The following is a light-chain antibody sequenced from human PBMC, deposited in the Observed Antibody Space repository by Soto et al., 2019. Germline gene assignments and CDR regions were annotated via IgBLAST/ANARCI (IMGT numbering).Light chain of an antibody. Sequence: QSALTQPASVSGSPGQSITISCTGTISDIGGYNYVSWYQQHPGKAPKLMIYDVTNRPSGVSNRFSGSKSGSTASLTISGLQADDEADYYCSSYTSSSTVIFGGGTKLTVL. V-gene: IGLV2-14*01. J-gene: IGLJ2*01. CDR1: ISDIGGYNY. CDR3: SSYTSSSTVI. CDR2: DVT.